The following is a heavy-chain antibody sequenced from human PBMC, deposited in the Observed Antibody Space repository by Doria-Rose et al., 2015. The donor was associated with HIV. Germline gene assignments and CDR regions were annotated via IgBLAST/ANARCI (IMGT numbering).Heavy chain of an antibody. CDR2: LRLDSGAK. J-gene: IGHJ6*03. CDR3: AKAPIIGPKYYFYMDV. Sequence: VQLVQSGGGLVQPGRSSRLSCVGSGFSFESYAMHWVPLAPGNGLEWVAGLRLDSGAKGNADSVEGRFNISRDNAKKSVYLEMRSLRPEDTAFYYCAKAPIIGPKYYFYMDVWGKGTSVTVSS. V-gene: IGHV3-9*01. D-gene: IGHD3-3*01. CDR1: GFSFESYA.